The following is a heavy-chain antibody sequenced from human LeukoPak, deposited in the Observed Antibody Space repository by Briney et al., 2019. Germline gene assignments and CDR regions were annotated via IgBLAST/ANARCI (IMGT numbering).Heavy chain of an antibody. J-gene: IGHJ4*02. CDR1: GGSISSYY. Sequence: PSETLSLTCTVSGGSISSYYWSWIRQPPGKGLEWIGYIYYSGSTNYNPSLKSRVTISVDTSKNQFSLKLSSVTTADTAVYYCAGSSGYYGGWDYWGQGTLVTVSS. D-gene: IGHD3-22*01. V-gene: IGHV4-59*08. CDR3: AGSSGYYGGWDY. CDR2: IYYSGST.